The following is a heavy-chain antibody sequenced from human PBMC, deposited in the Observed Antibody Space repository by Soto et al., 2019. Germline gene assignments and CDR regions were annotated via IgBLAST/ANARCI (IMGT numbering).Heavy chain of an antibody. J-gene: IGHJ6*02. D-gene: IGHD3-10*01. CDR3: ARDIHYYGSGQGFRACYGMDV. V-gene: IGHV3-21*01. CDR1: GFTFSSYS. Sequence: EVQLVESGGGLVKPGGSLRLSCAASGFTFSSYSMNWVRQAPGKGLEWVSSISSSSSYIYYADSVKGRFTISRDNAKNXPXLLXNSLRAEDTAVYYCARDIHYYGSGQGFRACYGMDVWGQGTTVTVSS. CDR2: ISSSSSYI.